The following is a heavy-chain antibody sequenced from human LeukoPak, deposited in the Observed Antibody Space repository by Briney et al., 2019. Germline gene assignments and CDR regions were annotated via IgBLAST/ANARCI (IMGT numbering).Heavy chain of an antibody. D-gene: IGHD6-13*01. Sequence: PSETLSLTCVVYGGSFSGYYWSWIRQPPGKGLEWIGEINHSGSTNYNPSLKSRVTISVDTSKNQFSLKLSSVTAADTAVYYCARGGGEAAGTWRYFDYWGQGTLVTVFS. CDR3: ARGGGEAAGTWRYFDY. CDR2: INHSGST. V-gene: IGHV4-34*01. CDR1: GGSFSGYY. J-gene: IGHJ4*02.